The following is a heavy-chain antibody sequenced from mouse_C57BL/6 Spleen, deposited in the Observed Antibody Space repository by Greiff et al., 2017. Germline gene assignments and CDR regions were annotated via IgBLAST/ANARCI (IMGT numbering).Heavy chain of an antibody. Sequence: QVQLQQPGAELVKPGASVKLSCKASGYTFTSYWMHWVKQRPGQGLEWIGMIHPNSGSTNYNEKFKSKATLTVDKSSSTAYMQLSSLTSEDSAVYYCARSDGSSYVDYAMDYWGQGTSVTVSS. D-gene: IGHD1-1*01. CDR1: GYTFTSYW. CDR2: IHPNSGST. J-gene: IGHJ4*01. V-gene: IGHV1-64*01. CDR3: ARSDGSSYVDYAMDY.